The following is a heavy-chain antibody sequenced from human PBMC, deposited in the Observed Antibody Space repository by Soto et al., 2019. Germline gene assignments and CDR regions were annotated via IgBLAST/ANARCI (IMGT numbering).Heavy chain of an antibody. Sequence: ASVKVSCKASGYIFTTYGITWVRQAPGQGLEWMGWISTYNGNTNYAQKLQGRVAMTTDTSTSTAYMELRSLRSDDTAVYYCARTLEAAAGLYNWFDPWGQGTLVTVSS. V-gene: IGHV1-18*01. CDR2: ISTYNGNT. D-gene: IGHD6-13*01. CDR3: ARTLEAAAGLYNWFDP. J-gene: IGHJ5*02. CDR1: GYIFTTYG.